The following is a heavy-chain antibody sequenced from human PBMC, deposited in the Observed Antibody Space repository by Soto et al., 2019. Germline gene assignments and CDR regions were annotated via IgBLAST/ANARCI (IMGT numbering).Heavy chain of an antibody. CDR1: GFTFSSYG. Sequence: LRLSCAASGFTFSSYGMHWVRQAPGKGLEWVAVISYDGSNKYYADSVKGRFTISRDNSKNTLYLQMNSLRAEDTAVYYCAKEVVITPDPSSYYYYGMDVWGQGTTVTVSS. V-gene: IGHV3-30*18. CDR2: ISYDGSNK. CDR3: AKEVVITPDPSSYYYYGMDV. D-gene: IGHD3-22*01. J-gene: IGHJ6*02.